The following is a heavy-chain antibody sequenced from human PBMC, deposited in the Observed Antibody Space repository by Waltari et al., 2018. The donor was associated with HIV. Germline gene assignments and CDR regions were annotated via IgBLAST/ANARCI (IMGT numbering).Heavy chain of an antibody. J-gene: IGHJ5*02. Sequence: QVQLQQWGAGLLKPSETLSLTCAVYGGSFSGYYWSWIRQPPGKGLEWIGEINHSGSTNYYPSLKRRVTISVDTSKNQFSLKLSSVTAADTAVYYCARGGYCSSTSCYREGIFDPWGQGTLVTVSS. CDR2: INHSGST. V-gene: IGHV4-34*01. D-gene: IGHD2-2*02. CDR3: ARGGYCSSTSCYREGIFDP. CDR1: GGSFSGYY.